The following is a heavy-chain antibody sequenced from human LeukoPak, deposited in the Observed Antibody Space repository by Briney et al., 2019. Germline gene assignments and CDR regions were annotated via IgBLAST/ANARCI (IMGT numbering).Heavy chain of an antibody. CDR2: IYYSGST. D-gene: IGHD3-9*01. CDR3: ARRLPSKDILTGYYIGPLFDY. V-gene: IGHV4-59*12. Sequence: PSETLSLTCTVSGGSISSYYWSWIRQPPGKGLEWIGYIYYSGSTNYNPSLKSRVTISVDTSKNQFSLKLSSVTAADTAVYYCARRLPSKDILTGYYIGPLFDYWGQGTLVTVSS. CDR1: GGSISSYY. J-gene: IGHJ4*02.